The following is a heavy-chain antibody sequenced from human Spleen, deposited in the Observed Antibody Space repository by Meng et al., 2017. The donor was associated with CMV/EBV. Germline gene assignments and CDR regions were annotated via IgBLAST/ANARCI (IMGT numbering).Heavy chain of an antibody. J-gene: IGHJ4*02. CDR3: ARGGGFLGSTSRWPYFDY. Sequence: GESLKISCAASGFTFSSYTMNWVRQAPGRGLEWVSYISISSSTIYYADSVKGRFTISRDNAKNSLYLQMNTLRAEDTAIYYCARGGGFLGSTSRWPYFDYWGQGTLVTVSS. D-gene: IGHD6-13*01. V-gene: IGHV3-48*04. CDR2: ISISSSTI. CDR1: GFTFSSYT.